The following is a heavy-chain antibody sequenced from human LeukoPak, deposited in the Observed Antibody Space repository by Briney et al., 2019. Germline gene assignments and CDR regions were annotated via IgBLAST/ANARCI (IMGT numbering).Heavy chain of an antibody. V-gene: IGHV3-49*04. CDR1: ASSLGDYA. CDR3: TRARQLRHFDWIPGGGEHDGFDI. CDR2: IRSKAYGGTI. D-gene: IGHD3-9*01. Sequence: GGSLRLSCTTSASSLGDYAMTWVRQAPGKGLEWVGLIRSKAYGGTIEYAPPVRGRFTISRDESKSIVYLQMNNMKTEDTAVYFCTRARQLRHFDWIPGGGEHDGFDIWGQGSMVTVS. J-gene: IGHJ3*02.